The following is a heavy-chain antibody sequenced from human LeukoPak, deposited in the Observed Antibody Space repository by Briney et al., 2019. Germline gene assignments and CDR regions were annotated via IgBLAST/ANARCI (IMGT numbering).Heavy chain of an antibody. CDR1: GYTFSSYG. CDR3: SREFPFCGADCFSGVFDI. CDR2: ISVINNANT. V-gene: IGHV1-18*01. D-gene: IGHD2-21*02. J-gene: IGHJ3*02. Sequence: APVKVSCKASGYTFSSYGINWVRQAPGQGLEWMGWISVINNANTRYAQNFQGRLTMTTDTSTTTAYMELRSLRSDDTAVYYCSREFPFCGADCFSGVFDIWGQGTTVTVS.